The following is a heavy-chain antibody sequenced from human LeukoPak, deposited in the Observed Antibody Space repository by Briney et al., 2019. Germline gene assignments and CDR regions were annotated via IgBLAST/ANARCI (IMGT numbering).Heavy chain of an antibody. D-gene: IGHD3-9*01. J-gene: IGHJ6*02. CDR2: IIPIFGIA. V-gene: IGHV1-69*04. Sequence: SVKVSCKASGGTFSSYAISWVQQAPGQGLEWMGRIIPIFGIANYEQKFQGRVTITADKSTSTAYMELSSLRSEDTAVYYCARERDYVILTPLGGMDVWGQGTTVTVSS. CDR1: GGTFSSYA. CDR3: ARERDYVILTPLGGMDV.